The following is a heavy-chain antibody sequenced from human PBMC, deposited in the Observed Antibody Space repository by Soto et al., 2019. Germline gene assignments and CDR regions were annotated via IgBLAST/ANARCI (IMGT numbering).Heavy chain of an antibody. CDR2: ISYDGSNK. CDR3: AKVLAAEIPHKYYYYYGMDV. CDR1: GFTFSSYG. Sequence: GGSLRLSCAASGFTFSSYGMHWVRQAPGKGLEWVAVISYDGSNKYYADSVKGRFTISRDNSKNTLYLQMNSLRAEDTAVYYCAKVLAAEIPHKYYYYYGMDVWGQGTTVTVSS. V-gene: IGHV3-30*18. D-gene: IGHD6-13*01. J-gene: IGHJ6*02.